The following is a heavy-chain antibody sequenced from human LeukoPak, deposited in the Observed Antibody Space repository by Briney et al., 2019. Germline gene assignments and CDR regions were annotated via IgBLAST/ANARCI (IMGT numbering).Heavy chain of an antibody. Sequence: SGTLSLTCAVAGGSISNNNWWSWVRQPPGKGREWIGEIYHIGNTNYNPSLKRRVTISVEKSKNQFSLNLSSVTAADTAVYYCAIKTPYYYGSSGYYYHFHHWGQGTLVTVSS. V-gene: IGHV4-4*02. J-gene: IGHJ1*01. CDR3: AIKTPYYYGSSGYYYHFHH. CDR1: GGSISNNNW. CDR2: IYHIGNT. D-gene: IGHD3-22*01.